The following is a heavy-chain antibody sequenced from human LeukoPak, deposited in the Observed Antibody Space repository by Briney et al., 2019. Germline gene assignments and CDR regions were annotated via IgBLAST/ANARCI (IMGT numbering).Heavy chain of an antibody. D-gene: IGHD6-19*01. V-gene: IGHV3-7*01. CDR2: IKQDGSEK. CDR3: ASGSGWYIDS. Sequence: PGGSLRLSCTASGFRFGDYAMSWVRQAPGKGLEWVANIKQDGSEKFYVDSVRGRFTISRDNAKNSLYLQMDTLRADDTAIYYCASGSGWYIDSWGQGTLVTVSS. J-gene: IGHJ4*02. CDR1: GFRFGDYA.